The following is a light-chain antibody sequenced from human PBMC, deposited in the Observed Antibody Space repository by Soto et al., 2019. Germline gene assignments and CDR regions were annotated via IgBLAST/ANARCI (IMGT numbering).Light chain of an antibody. J-gene: IGKJ1*01. Sequence: EMLMTQSPAPLSVSPGERATLSCRASQSVSSNLAWYQQKPGQAPRLLIYGASTRATGIPARFSGSGSGTEFTLTISSLQSEDFAVYYCQQYNNWPPWTFGQGTKVDIK. CDR1: QSVSSN. CDR3: QQYNNWPPWT. V-gene: IGKV3-15*01. CDR2: GAS.